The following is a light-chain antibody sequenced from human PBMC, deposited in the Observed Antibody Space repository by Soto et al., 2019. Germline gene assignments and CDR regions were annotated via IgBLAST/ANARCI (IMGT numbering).Light chain of an antibody. J-gene: IGKJ2*01. CDR1: QSLLHSNGYNY. V-gene: IGKV2-28*01. CDR2: LAS. CDR3: MQALQTPYA. Sequence: DIVMTQSPLSLPVTPGEPASISCRSSQSLLHSNGYNYLDWYLQKPGQSPQLLISLASDRASGVPDRFSGSGSGTDFTLKISRVEAEDVGVYYCMQALQTPYAFGQGTKLEI.